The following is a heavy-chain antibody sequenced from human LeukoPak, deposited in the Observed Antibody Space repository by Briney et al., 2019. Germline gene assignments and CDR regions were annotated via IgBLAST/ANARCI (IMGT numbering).Heavy chain of an antibody. D-gene: IGHD5-18*01. J-gene: IGHJ4*02. Sequence: ASVKLSCKVSGYTLNELSMHCVRQAPGKALESMGGFDPEDGETIYAQKFQGRVTMTEDTSTDTAYMELSSLRSEDTAVYYCAIPLGGYSYGFGYWGQGTLVTVSS. CDR3: AIPLGGYSYGFGY. CDR1: GYTLNELS. CDR2: FDPEDGET. V-gene: IGHV1-24*01.